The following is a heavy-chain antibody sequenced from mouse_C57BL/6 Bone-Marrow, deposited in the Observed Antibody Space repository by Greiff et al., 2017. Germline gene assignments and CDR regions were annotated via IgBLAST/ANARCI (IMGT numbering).Heavy chain of an antibody. CDR1: GYTFTSYW. Sequence: VQLQQSGTVLARPGASVKMSCKTSGYTFTSYWMHWVKQRPGQGLEWIGAIYPGNSDPSYNQKFKGKAKLTAVKSASTAYMELSSLTNEDSAVYYCIITTVVPPWYFDVWGTGTTVTVSS. V-gene: IGHV1-5*01. CDR2: IYPGNSDP. D-gene: IGHD1-1*01. CDR3: IITTVVPPWYFDV. J-gene: IGHJ1*03.